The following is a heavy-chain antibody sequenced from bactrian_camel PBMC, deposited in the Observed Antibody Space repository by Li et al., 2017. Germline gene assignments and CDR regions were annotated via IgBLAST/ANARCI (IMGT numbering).Heavy chain of an antibody. CDR2: IDTDGAT. CDR3: AADLDGRGAYCSCGAFGY. J-gene: IGHJ6*01. V-gene: IGHV3S53*01. Sequence: HVQLVESGGGSVQPGGSLRLSCAASGHTDSSMCMGWFRQAPGREREGVAAIDTDGATTYADSVKGRFTISTDNVKNTLYLQMSSLKPEDTAKYYCAADLDGRGAYCSCGAFGYWGQGTQVTVS. CDR1: GHTDSSMC. D-gene: IGHD3*01.